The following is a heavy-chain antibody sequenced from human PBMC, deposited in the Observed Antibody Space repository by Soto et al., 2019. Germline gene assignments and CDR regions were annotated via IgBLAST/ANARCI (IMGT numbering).Heavy chain of an antibody. CDR2: IKSDGSST. J-gene: IGHJ5*02. D-gene: IGHD1-26*01. V-gene: IGHV3-74*01. CDR3: ARSYSGTYGRFDP. Sequence: EVPLVESGGGLVQPGGSLRLSCAASGFTISSHWMHWVRQAPGKGLVWVARIKSDGSSTNYADSVKGRFIISRDNAKNTLYLQMNSLRTEDTAVYYCARSYSGTYGRFDPWGQGTLVTVSS. CDR1: GFTISSHW.